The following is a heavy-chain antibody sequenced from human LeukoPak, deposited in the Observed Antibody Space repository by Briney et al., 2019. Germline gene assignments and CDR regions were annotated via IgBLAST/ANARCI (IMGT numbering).Heavy chain of an antibody. CDR3: ARGDFNDYGDYVDAFEI. V-gene: IGHV3-7*01. J-gene: IGHJ3*02. CDR1: GFTFSSYW. D-gene: IGHD4-17*01. CDR2: IKPDGSEK. Sequence: PGGSLRLPCAASGFTFSSYWMSWVRQAPGEGLEWVANIKPDGSEKYCVDSVKGRFTISRDNAKKSLYLQMNSLRAEDTAVYYCARGDFNDYGDYVDAFEIWGQGTMVTVSA.